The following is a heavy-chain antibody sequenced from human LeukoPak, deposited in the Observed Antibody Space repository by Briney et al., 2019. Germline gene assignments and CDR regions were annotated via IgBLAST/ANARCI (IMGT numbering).Heavy chain of an antibody. CDR2: IYYSGST. J-gene: IGHJ4*02. V-gene: IGHV4-39*01. CDR3: ARGGVTLDY. D-gene: IGHD1-14*01. Sequence: SETLSLTCTVSGGSISSSSYYWGWIRQPPGKGLEWIGSIYYSGSTYYNPPLKSQVTISVDTSKNQFSLKLSSVTAADTAVYYCARGGVTLDYWGQGTLVTVSS. CDR1: GGSISSSSYY.